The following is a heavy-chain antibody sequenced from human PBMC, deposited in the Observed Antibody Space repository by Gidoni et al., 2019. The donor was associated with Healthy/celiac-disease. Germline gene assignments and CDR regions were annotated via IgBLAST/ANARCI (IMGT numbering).Heavy chain of an antibody. D-gene: IGHD2-2*01. CDR3: ARQRYCSSTSCSDGAVGY. CDR1: GYSFTSYW. J-gene: IGHJ4*02. CDR2: IYPGDSDT. Sequence: EVQLVQSGAEVKKPGESLKISCKGSGYSFTSYWIGWVRQMPGKGLEWMGIIYPGDSDTRYSPSFQGQVTISADKSISTAYLQWSSLKASDTAMYYCARQRYCSSTSCSDGAVGYWGQGTLVTVSS. V-gene: IGHV5-51*01.